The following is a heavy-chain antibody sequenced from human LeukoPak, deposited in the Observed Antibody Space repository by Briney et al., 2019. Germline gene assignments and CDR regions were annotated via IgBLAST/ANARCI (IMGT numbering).Heavy chain of an antibody. J-gene: IGHJ5*02. CDR1: GYTFTSYA. D-gene: IGHD3-3*01. CDR3: ARDGYDFWSGYYSPHNWFDP. V-gene: IGHV1-3*01. CDR2: INAVNGNT. Sequence: GASMKVSSKASGYTFTSYAMHWVRQAPGQRLEWMGWINAVNGNTKYSQKFQGRVTITRDTSASTAYMELSSLRSEDTAVYYCARDGYDFWSGYYSPHNWFDPWGQGTLVTVSS.